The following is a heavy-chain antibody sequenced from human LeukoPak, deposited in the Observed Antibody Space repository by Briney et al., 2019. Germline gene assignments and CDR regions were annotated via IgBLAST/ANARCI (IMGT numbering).Heavy chain of an antibody. CDR1: GGSISSSPYY. Sequence: SETLSLACTVSGGSISSSPYYWGWIRQPPGKGLEWIGNIYYSGSAYYNPSLKTRVTISVDTSKNQFSLKLTSVTAADTAVYYCARHASVDGNWPRPLDYWGQGSLVTVSS. CDR2: IYYSGSA. V-gene: IGHV4-39*01. D-gene: IGHD6-19*01. J-gene: IGHJ4*02. CDR3: ARHASVDGNWPRPLDY.